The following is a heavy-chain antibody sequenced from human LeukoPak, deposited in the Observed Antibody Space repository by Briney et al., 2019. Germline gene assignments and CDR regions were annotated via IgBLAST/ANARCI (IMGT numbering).Heavy chain of an antibody. CDR3: ARSYYYASGTYPGNFDY. D-gene: IGHD3-10*01. CDR1: GGSISSGSYY. Sequence: SETLSLTCTVSGGSISSGSYYWSWIRQPAGKGLEWIGRIYTSGSTYYNPSLKSRVTISVDTSKNQFSLNLSSVTAADTAVYYCARSYYYASGTYPGNFDYWGQGTLVTVSS. V-gene: IGHV4-61*02. CDR2: IYTSGST. J-gene: IGHJ4*02.